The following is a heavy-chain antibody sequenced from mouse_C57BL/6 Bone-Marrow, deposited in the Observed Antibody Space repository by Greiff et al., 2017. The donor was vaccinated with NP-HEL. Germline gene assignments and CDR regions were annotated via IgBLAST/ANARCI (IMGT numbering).Heavy chain of an antibody. CDR3: ARISAYDYDWYFDV. CDR2: IWWDDDK. CDR1: GFSLSTFGMG. J-gene: IGHJ1*03. V-gene: IGHV8-8*01. D-gene: IGHD2-4*01. Sequence: QVTLKECGPGILQPSQTLSLTCSFSGFSLSTFGMGVGWIRQPSGKGLEWLAHIWWDDDKYYNPALKSRLTISKDTSKNQVFLKIADVDTADTATYYCARISAYDYDWYFDVWGTGTTVTVSS.